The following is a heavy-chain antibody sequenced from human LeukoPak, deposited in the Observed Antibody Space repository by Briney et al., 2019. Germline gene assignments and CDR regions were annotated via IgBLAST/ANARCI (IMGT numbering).Heavy chain of an antibody. V-gene: IGHV3-23*01. CDR3: AKVGDSSGYYSALFDY. Sequence: GGSPRLSYAASGFTFSSYAMSWVRQAPGKGLEWVSAISGSGGSTYYADSVKGRFTISRDNSKNTLYLQMNSLRAEDTAVYYCAKVGDSSGYYSALFDYWGQGTLVTVSS. CDR2: ISGSGGST. CDR1: GFTFSSYA. J-gene: IGHJ4*02. D-gene: IGHD3-22*01.